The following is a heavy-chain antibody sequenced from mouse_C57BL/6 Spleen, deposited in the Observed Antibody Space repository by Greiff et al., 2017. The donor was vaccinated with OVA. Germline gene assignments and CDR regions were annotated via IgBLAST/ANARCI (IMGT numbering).Heavy chain of an antibody. J-gene: IGHJ2*01. CDR1: GYTFTSYW. D-gene: IGHD2-4*01. CDR2: IHPNSGST. Sequence: VQLQQPGAELVKPGASVKLSCKASGYTFTSYWMHWVKQRPGQGLEWIGMIHPNSGSTNYNEKFKSKATLTVDKSSSTAYMQLSSLTSEDSAVYYCAREDDYDGGFDYWGQGTTLTVSS. CDR3: AREDDYDGGFDY. V-gene: IGHV1-64*01.